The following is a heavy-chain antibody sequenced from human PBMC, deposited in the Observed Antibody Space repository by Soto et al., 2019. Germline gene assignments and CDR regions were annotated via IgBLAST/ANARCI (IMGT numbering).Heavy chain of an antibody. CDR1: GGSISSGDYY. CDR2: IYYSGST. D-gene: IGHD5-18*01. CDR3: ARDGYSYTDY. J-gene: IGHJ4*02. V-gene: IGHV4-30-4*01. Sequence: QVQLQESGPGLVKPSQTLSLTCTVSGGSISSGDYYWSWIRQPPGKGLEWIGYIYYSGSTYYNPSLKXXVXIXXDTPQNQFSLTLSSVTAADTAVYYCARDGYSYTDYWGQGTLVTVSS.